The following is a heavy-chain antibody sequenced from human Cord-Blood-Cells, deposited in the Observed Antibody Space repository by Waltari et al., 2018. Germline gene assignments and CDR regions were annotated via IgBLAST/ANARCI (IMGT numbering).Heavy chain of an antibody. D-gene: IGHD6-13*01. Sequence: QVQLVQSGAEVKKPGSSVKVSCTASGGTFSSYAISWVRQAPGPGLEWMGGIIPICGSAIYAHNFQGIVTITADKSTSTAYMELSSLRSEDTAVYYCAREGYSSSSWYQLDWFDPWGQGTLVTVSS. J-gene: IGHJ5*02. CDR2: IIPICGSA. CDR3: AREGYSSSSWYQLDWFDP. CDR1: GGTFSSYA. V-gene: IGHV1-69*06.